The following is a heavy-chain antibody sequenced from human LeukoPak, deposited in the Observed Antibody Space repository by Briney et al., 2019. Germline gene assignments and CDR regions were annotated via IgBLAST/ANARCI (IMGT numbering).Heavy chain of an antibody. D-gene: IGHD6-19*01. CDR2: ISGSGGST. CDR1: GFTFSSYA. Sequence: GGSLRLSCAASGFTFSSYAMSWVRQAPGKGLEWVSAISGSGGSTFYADSVKGRFTISRDNSKNALHLQMNSLRAEDTAVYYCAEETVVAGVDYWGQGTLVTVSS. V-gene: IGHV3-23*01. CDR3: AEETVVAGVDY. J-gene: IGHJ4*02.